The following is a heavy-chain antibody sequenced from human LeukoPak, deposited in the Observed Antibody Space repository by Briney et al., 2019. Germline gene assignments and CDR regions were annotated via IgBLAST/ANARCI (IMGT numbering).Heavy chain of an antibody. Sequence: SETLSLTCAVYGGSFSGYYWSWIRQPPGKGLEWIGYIYYSGSTNYSPSLKSRVTISVDTSKNQFSLKLSSVTAADTAVYYCASLRERSYYARGFDYWGQGTLVTVSS. V-gene: IGHV4-59*08. D-gene: IGHD1-26*01. CDR1: GGSFSGYY. CDR3: ASLRERSYYARGFDY. J-gene: IGHJ4*02. CDR2: IYYSGST.